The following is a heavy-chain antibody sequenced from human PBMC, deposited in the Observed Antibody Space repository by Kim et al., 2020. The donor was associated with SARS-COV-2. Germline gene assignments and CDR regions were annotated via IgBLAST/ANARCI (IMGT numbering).Heavy chain of an antibody. Sequence: GGSLRLSCAASGFTFSSYGMHWVRQAPGKRLEWVAVIWYDGSNKYYADSVKGRFTISRDNSKNTLYLQMNSLRAEDTAVYYCARAGRSSRYSSGWYHYYYYMDVWGKGTTVTVSS. CDR1: GFTFSSYG. D-gene: IGHD6-19*01. V-gene: IGHV3-33*01. CDR3: ARAGRSSRYSSGWYHYYYYMDV. CDR2: IWYDGSNK. J-gene: IGHJ6*03.